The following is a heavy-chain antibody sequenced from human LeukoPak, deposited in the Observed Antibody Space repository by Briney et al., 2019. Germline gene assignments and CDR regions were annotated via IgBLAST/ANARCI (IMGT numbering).Heavy chain of an antibody. D-gene: IGHD3-22*01. Sequence: GGSLRLSCAASGFTFSSYSMNWVRQAPGKGLEWVSSISSSSSYIYYADSVKGRFTISRDNAKNSLYLQMNSLRAEDTAVYYCARAGYYYDSSGYYAFDYWGQGTLVTVSS. CDR1: GFTFSSYS. CDR2: ISSSSSYI. J-gene: IGHJ4*02. V-gene: IGHV3-21*01. CDR3: ARAGYYYDSSGYYAFDY.